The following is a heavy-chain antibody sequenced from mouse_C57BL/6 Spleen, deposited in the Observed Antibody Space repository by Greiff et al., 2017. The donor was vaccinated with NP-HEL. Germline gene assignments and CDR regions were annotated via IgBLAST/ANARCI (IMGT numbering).Heavy chain of an antibody. V-gene: IGHV7-1*01. CDR3: ARDRFMDY. CDR2: SRNKANDYTT. Sequence: DVKLVESGGGLVQSGRSLRLSCATSGFTFSDFYMEWVRQAPGKGLEWIAASRNKANDYTTEYSASVKGRFIVSRDTSQSILYLQMNALRAEDTAIYYCARDRFMDYWGQGTSVTVSS. CDR1: GFTFSDFY. J-gene: IGHJ4*01.